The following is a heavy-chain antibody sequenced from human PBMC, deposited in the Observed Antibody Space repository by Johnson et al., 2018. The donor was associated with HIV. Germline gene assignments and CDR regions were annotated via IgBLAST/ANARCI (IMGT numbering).Heavy chain of an antibody. CDR2: INWNGGST. CDR1: GFKFDDYG. Sequence: VQLVESGGGVVRPGGSLRLSCVDSGFKFDDYGMNWVRQAPGKGLEWVSGINWNGGSTTYAESVKGRVTISRDNAKNSLYRQMNSLRDEDTALYYCAKEYFDSWGPGTMVTVSS. CDR3: AKEYFDS. J-gene: IGHJ3*02. V-gene: IGHV3-20*04.